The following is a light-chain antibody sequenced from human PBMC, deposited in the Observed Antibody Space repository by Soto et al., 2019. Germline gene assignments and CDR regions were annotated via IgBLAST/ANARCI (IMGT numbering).Light chain of an antibody. Sequence: QSALTQPASVSGSPGQSITISCTGTSSDVGGYNYVSWYQQHPGKAPKLMIYDVSNRPSGVSNRFSGSKSGNTASLTISGLQAEDEADYYFSSYTSSLDVFGTGTKLTVL. J-gene: IGLJ1*01. CDR3: SSYTSSLDV. CDR2: DVS. CDR1: SSDVGGYNY. V-gene: IGLV2-14*01.